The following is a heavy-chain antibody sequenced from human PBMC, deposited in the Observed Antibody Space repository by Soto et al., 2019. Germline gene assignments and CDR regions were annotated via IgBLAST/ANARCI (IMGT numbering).Heavy chain of an antibody. CDR1: VFAFSVSA. CDR3: AKMMGGTHSFDH. Sequence: WGSLLLSCVSSVFAFSVSAMCWVRQAPGKGLEWVSTVRGSGQSPFYARSVKGRFTISRDNPKNMLFLQMNDLSVEDTAVYYCAKMMGGTHSFDHWGQGTMVTVSS. J-gene: IGHJ4*02. CDR2: VRGSGQSP. D-gene: IGHD1-7*01. V-gene: IGHV3-23*01.